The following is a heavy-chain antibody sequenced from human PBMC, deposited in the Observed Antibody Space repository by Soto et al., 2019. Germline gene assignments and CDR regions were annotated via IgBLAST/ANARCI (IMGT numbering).Heavy chain of an antibody. CDR1: GFTFSSYA. CDR3: ARDRNGYCSGGSCYSYHFDY. Sequence: QVQLVESGGGVVQPGRSLRLSCAASGFTFSSYAMHWVRQAPGKGLEWVAVISYDGSNKYYADSVKGRFTISRDNSKNTMYLQMNRLRAEDTAVYYCARDRNGYCSGGSCYSYHFDYWGQGTLVTVSS. V-gene: IGHV3-30-3*01. CDR2: ISYDGSNK. D-gene: IGHD2-15*01. J-gene: IGHJ4*02.